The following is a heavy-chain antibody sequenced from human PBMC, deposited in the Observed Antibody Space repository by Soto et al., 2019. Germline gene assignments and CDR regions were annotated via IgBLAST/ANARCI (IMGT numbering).Heavy chain of an antibody. CDR2: INPSGGST. CDR3: ARDPGFTRYYFDY. J-gene: IGHJ4*02. V-gene: IGHV1-46*01. D-gene: IGHD3-16*01. CDR1: RYTFTSYY. Sequence: GASVKVSCKASRYTFTSYYMHWVRQAPGQGLEWMGIINPSGGSTSYAQKFQGRVTMTRDTSTSTVYMELSSLRSEDTAVYYCARDPGFTRYYFDYWAREPWSPSPQ.